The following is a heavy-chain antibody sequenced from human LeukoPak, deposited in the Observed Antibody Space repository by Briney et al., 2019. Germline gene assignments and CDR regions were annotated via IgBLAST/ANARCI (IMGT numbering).Heavy chain of an antibody. D-gene: IGHD6-19*01. J-gene: IGHJ4*02. V-gene: IGHV1-69*06. CDR2: IIPIFGTA. CDR1: GGTFSSYA. CDR3: AREWLPTYYFDY. Sequence: GASVKVSCKASGGTFSSYAISWVRQAPGQGLEWMGGIIPIFGTANYAQKFQDRVTITADKSTSTAYMELSSLRSEDTAVYYCAREWLPTYYFDYWGQGTLVTVSS.